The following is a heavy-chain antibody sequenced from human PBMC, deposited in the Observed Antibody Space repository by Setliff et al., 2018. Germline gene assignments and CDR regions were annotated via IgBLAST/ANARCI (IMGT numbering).Heavy chain of an antibody. CDR2: IHHSGST. J-gene: IGHJ2*01. D-gene: IGHD4-17*01. V-gene: IGHV4-34*01. Sequence: SETLSLTCAVYGGSFSDYWWSWIRQLPGKGLEWIAEIHHSGSTNFHPSLKIRVAISVDPSKNQFYLNLRSVTAADTAVYFCARGTKTMVINYWYFDVWGRGTPVTVSS. CDR3: ARGTKTMVINYWYFDV. CDR1: GGSFSDYW.